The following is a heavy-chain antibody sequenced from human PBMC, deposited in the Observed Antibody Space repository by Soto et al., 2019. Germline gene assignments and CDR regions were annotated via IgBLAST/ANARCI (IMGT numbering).Heavy chain of an antibody. Sequence: QVQLQESGPGLVKPSGTLSLTCAVSGGSFTSNNWWTWVRQPPGQGLEWIGEIYRTGSTNYNPSLTSRVTISLDKSENQFSLKVTSLTAADTAVYYCASRDPGTSVDYWGQGPLVTVSS. J-gene: IGHJ4*02. V-gene: IGHV4-4*02. D-gene: IGHD1-7*01. CDR1: GGSFTSNNW. CDR3: ASRDPGTSVDY. CDR2: IYRTGST.